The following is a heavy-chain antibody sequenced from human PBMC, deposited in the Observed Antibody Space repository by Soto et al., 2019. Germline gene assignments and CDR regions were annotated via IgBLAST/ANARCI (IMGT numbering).Heavy chain of an antibody. CDR2: VSHDGRNT. V-gene: IGHV3-30*18. CDR3: AKGGQQWLVTSDFNY. CDR1: GFTFSDYA. D-gene: IGHD6-19*01. Sequence: VQLVESGGGVVQPGRSLRLSCAASGFTFSDYAMHWVRQAPGKGLEWVAVVSHDGRNTHSADSVKGRFTISRDSYKNTVSLEMTSLRAEDTAVYYCAKGGQQWLVTSDFNYWGQGALVTVSS. J-gene: IGHJ4*02.